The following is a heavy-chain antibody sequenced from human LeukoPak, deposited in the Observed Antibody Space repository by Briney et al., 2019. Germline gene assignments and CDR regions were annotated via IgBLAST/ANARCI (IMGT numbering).Heavy chain of an antibody. D-gene: IGHD4-23*01. Sequence: GGSLRLSCAASGFTFSTYWMSWVRQAPGKGPEWVANIKQDESEEYYVDSVKGRFTISRDNAKNSLYLQMNSLRAEDTAVYYCARDVRGGVTDYFDYWGQGTLVTVSS. J-gene: IGHJ4*02. CDR1: GFTFSTYW. V-gene: IGHV3-7*01. CDR3: ARDVRGGVTDYFDY. CDR2: IKQDESEE.